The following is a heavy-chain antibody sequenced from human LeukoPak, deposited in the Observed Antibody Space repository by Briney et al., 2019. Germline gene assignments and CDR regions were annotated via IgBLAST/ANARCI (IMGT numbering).Heavy chain of an antibody. V-gene: IGHV3-23*01. J-gene: IGHJ4*02. CDR2: TSSSDAGT. Sequence: PGGSLRLSCAAFGFPLSSYAMSWVRQAPGKGLEWVSATSSSDAGTYHADSVKGRFTISRDNSKNTLYLQMNSLRAEDTAVYYCAKSGLNRFDYWGQGTLVTVSS. CDR1: GFPLSSYA. CDR3: AKSGLNRFDY. D-gene: IGHD2-15*01.